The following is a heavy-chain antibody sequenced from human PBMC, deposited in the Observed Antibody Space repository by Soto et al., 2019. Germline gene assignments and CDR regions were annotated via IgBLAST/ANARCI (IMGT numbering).Heavy chain of an antibody. CDR1: GFTFSSYA. V-gene: IGHV3-23*01. CDR2: ISGSGGST. Sequence: EVQLLESGGGLVQPGGSLRLSCAASGFTFSSYAMSWVRQAPGKGLEWVSAISGSGGSTYYADSVKGRFTISRDNSKNPLYLQMNSLRDEDTAVYYCGNLRYFDWTPALLDYWGQGSLVTVSS. D-gene: IGHD3-9*01. J-gene: IGHJ4*02. CDR3: GNLRYFDWTPALLDY.